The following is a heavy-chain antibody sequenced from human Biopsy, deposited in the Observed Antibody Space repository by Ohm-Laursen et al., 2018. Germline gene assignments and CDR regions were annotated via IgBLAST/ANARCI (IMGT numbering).Heavy chain of an antibody. CDR1: GVSINTGGYY. CDR2: IHYSGNT. CDR3: TRAGGGKIYGL. D-gene: IGHD3-16*01. J-gene: IGHJ4*02. Sequence: SDTLPLTCTVSGVSINTGGYYWTWIRQHPGTGLEWIGYIHYSGNTLYNPSLKSRLTISVDTSRNQFSLKLTSVTAGDTALYYCTRAGGGKIYGLWGQGTLVTVSS. V-gene: IGHV4-31*03.